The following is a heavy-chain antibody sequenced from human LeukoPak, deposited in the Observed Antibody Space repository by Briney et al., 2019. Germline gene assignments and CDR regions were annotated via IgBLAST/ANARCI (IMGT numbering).Heavy chain of an antibody. CDR1: GFTFSSYG. CDR2: ISYDGSNK. V-gene: IGHV3-30*18. D-gene: IGHD6-13*01. J-gene: IGHJ4*02. Sequence: PGRSLRLSCAASGFTFSSYGMHWVRQAPGKGLEWVAVISYDGSNKYYADSVKGQFTISRDNSKNTLYLQMNSLRAEDTAVYYCAKDPNNRIAAAGFFDYWGQGTLVTVSS. CDR3: AKDPNNRIAAAGFFDY.